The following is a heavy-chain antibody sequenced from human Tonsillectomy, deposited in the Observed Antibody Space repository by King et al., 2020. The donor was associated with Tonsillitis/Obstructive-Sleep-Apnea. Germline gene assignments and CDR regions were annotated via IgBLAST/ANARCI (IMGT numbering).Heavy chain of an antibody. D-gene: IGHD1-14*01. CDR1: GFIFSSYW. V-gene: IGHV3-7*03. CDR3: ARDKTGGWYFDV. Sequence: VQLVESGGGLVQPGGSLRLSCAASGFIFSSYWMYWVRQTPGKGLEWVANIKLDGSEKYYGDSVKGRFTISRDNAKNSLYLQMSSLRAEDTGVYYCARDKTGGWYFDVWGRGTLVTVSS. J-gene: IGHJ2*01. CDR2: IKLDGSEK.